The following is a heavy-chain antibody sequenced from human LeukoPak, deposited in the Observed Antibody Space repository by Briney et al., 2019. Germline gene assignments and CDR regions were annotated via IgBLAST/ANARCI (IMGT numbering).Heavy chain of an antibody. CDR3: ARGGGFDY. V-gene: IGHV3-30-3*01. J-gene: IGHJ4*02. CDR1: GFTFSSYA. CDR2: ISYDGSNK. Sequence: PGVSLRLSCAASGFTFSSYAMHWVRQAPGKGLEWVAVISYDGSNKYYADSVKGRFTISRDNSKNTLYLQMNSLRAEDTAVYYCARGGGFDYWGQGTLVTVSS. D-gene: IGHD3-16*01.